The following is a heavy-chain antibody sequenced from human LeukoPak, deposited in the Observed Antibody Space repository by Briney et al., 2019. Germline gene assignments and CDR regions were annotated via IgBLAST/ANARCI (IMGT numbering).Heavy chain of an antibody. Sequence: SETLSLTCTVSGGSISSTTYYWGWVRQPPGKALEWIGNIFYSGSTYYSPSLKSRVTISLDTSRNQFSLKLSSVTAADTAVYYCASQRGYSYGYFDYWGQGTLVTVSS. J-gene: IGHJ4*02. V-gene: IGHV4-39*07. CDR1: GGSISSTTYY. D-gene: IGHD5-18*01. CDR3: ASQRGYSYGYFDY. CDR2: IFYSGST.